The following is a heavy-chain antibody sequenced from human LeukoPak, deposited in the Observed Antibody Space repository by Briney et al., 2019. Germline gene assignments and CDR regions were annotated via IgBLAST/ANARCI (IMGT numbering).Heavy chain of an antibody. D-gene: IGHD2-21*02. J-gene: IGHJ6*02. CDR3: ARGVVVTAIVDV. CDR2: INPNSGNT. CDR1: GYTFTSYD. V-gene: IGHV1-8*01. Sequence: GASVKVSCKASGYTFTSYDINWVRQATGQGLEWMGWINPNSGNTGYAQKFQGRVTMTRNTSISTAYMELSSLRSGDTAVYYCARGVVVTAIVDVWGQGTTVTVSS.